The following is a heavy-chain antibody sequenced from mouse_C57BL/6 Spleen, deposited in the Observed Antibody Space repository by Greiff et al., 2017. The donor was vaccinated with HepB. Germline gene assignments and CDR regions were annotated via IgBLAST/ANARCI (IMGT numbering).Heavy chain of an antibody. J-gene: IGHJ4*01. CDR2: IYPGSGST. V-gene: IGHV1-55*01. Sequence: QVHVKHPGAELVKPGASVKMSCKASGYTFTSYWITWVKQRPGQGLEWIGDIYPGSGSTNYNEKFKSKATLTVDTSSSTAYMQLSSLTSEDSAVYYCARGCYDYDEGYAMDYWGQGTSVTVSS. CDR1: GYTFTSYW. CDR3: ARGCYDYDEGYAMDY. D-gene: IGHD2-4*01.